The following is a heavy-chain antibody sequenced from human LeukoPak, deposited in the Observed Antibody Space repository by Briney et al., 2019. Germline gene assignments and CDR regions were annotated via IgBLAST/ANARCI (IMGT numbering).Heavy chain of an antibody. V-gene: IGHV3-23*01. CDR3: ARGRAGQLDAFDI. CDR1: GFTFRSYA. CDR2: TTGSGDKL. D-gene: IGHD1-1*01. Sequence: KAGGSLRLSCTASGFTFRSYALSWVRKAPGKGLEWVSATTGSGDKLFYADSVKGRFTISRDNSKNTLYLQMKSLRTEDTAVYYCARGRAGQLDAFDIWGQGTMVSVSS. J-gene: IGHJ3*02.